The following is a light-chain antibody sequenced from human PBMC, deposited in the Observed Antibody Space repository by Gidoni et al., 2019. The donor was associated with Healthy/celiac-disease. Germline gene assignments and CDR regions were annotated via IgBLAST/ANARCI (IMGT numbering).Light chain of an antibody. CDR2: AAS. Sequence: DIQMTQSPSSLSASVGDRVTITCRASQSNSSYLNWYQQKPGKAPKLLIYAASSLQSGVPSRFSGSGSGTDFTLTISSLQPEDFATYYCQQSYSTPKTFXGXTKVEIK. CDR1: QSNSSY. CDR3: QQSYSTPKT. J-gene: IGKJ4*01. V-gene: IGKV1-39*01.